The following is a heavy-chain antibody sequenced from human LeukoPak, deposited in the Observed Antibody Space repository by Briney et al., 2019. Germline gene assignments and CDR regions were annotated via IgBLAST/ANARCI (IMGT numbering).Heavy chain of an antibody. CDR1: GGSISSGSYY. J-gene: IGHJ3*02. D-gene: IGHD2-21*02. Sequence: PSETLSLTCTVSGGSISSGSYYWSWIRQPAGKGLEWIGRIYTSGSTNYNPSLKSRVTISVDTSKNQFSLKLSSVTAADTAVYYCARSPFGTAIDAFDIWGQGTMVTVSS. CDR3: ARSPFGTAIDAFDI. CDR2: IYTSGST. V-gene: IGHV4-61*02.